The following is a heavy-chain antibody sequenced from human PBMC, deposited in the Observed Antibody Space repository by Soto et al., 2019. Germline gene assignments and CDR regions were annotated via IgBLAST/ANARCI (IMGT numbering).Heavy chain of an antibody. D-gene: IGHD6-6*01. V-gene: IGHV3-33*01. J-gene: IGHJ3*02. CDR3: ARFPRPDVAFDI. CDR2: IWYDGSNK. Sequence: QVQLVESGGGVVQPGRSLRLSCAASGFTFSSYGMHWVRQAPGKGLEWVAVIWYDGSNKYYADSVKGRFTISRDNSKNTLYLQMNSLRAEDTAVYYCARFPRPDVAFDIWGQGTMVTVSS. CDR1: GFTFSSYG.